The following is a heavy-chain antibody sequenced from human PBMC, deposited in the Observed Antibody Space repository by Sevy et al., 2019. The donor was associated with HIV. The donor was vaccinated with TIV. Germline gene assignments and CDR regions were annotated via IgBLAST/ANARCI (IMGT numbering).Heavy chain of an antibody. Sequence: ASVKVSCKVSGSTLSQLSMHWVRQAPGKGLEWMGSFDPGDGETIYAQKFQGRRTMTKDTSTETAYMELSSRRSEDTAVYYCATAKDYYDSSGYPFDYWGQGTLVTVSS. CDR1: GSTLSQLS. J-gene: IGHJ4*02. V-gene: IGHV1-24*01. CDR3: ATAKDYYDSSGYPFDY. D-gene: IGHD3-22*01. CDR2: FDPGDGET.